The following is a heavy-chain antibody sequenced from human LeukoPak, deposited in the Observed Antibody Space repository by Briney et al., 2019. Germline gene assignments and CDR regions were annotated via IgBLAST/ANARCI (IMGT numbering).Heavy chain of an antibody. CDR2: IRNKANSYTT. D-gene: IGHD5-18*01. CDR3: ARDGPGYTYGDY. CDR1: GFTFSDHY. Sequence: GGSLRLSCAASGFTFSDHYMDWVRQAPGKGLEWVGRIRNKANSYTTEYAASVKGRFTISRDDSKNSLYLQMNSLKTEDTAVYYCARDGPGYTYGDYWGQGTLVTVSS. J-gene: IGHJ4*02. V-gene: IGHV3-72*01.